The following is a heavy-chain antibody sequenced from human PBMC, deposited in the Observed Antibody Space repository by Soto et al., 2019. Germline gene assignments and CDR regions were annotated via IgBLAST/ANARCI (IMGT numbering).Heavy chain of an antibody. V-gene: IGHV1-18*01. D-gene: IGHD6-13*01. Sequence: QVQLVQSGAEVKKPGASVKVSCKASGYTFTSYGISWVRQAPGQGLEWMGWINADNGNTNYVQKLQGRVTMTTDTSTTTAYMELRSLKSDDTAVYYCARGRIAARSGGVDVWGQGTTVTVSS. CDR1: GYTFTSYG. CDR2: INADNGNT. J-gene: IGHJ6*02. CDR3: ARGRIAARSGGVDV.